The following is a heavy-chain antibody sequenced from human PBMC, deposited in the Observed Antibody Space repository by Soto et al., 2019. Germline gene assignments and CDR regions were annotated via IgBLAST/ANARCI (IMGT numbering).Heavy chain of an antibody. J-gene: IGHJ5*02. CDR2: ISSSSSYI. CDR1: GFTFSSYS. CDR3: AGWTSYYYDSSGYPEAP. D-gene: IGHD3-22*01. V-gene: IGHV3-21*01. Sequence: GGSLRLSCAASGFTFSSYSMNWVRQAPGKGLEWVSSISSSSSYIYYADSVKGRFTISRDNAKNSLYLQMNSLRAEDTAVYYCAGWTSYYYDSSGYPEAPWGQGTLVTGSS.